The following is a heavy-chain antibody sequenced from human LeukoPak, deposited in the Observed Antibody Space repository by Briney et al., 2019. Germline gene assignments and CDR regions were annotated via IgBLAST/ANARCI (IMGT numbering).Heavy chain of an antibody. J-gene: IGHJ3*02. Sequence: SETLSLTCTVSGGSISSSTYYWGWIRQPPGKGLEWIGSIYYGGGTYYNLSLKSRVTISVDTSKNQFSLKLSSVTAADTAVYYCARHQWVPAFDIWGQGTMVTVSS. V-gene: IGHV4-39*01. CDR3: ARHQWVPAFDI. CDR2: IYYGGGT. D-gene: IGHD1-26*01. CDR1: GGSISSSTYY.